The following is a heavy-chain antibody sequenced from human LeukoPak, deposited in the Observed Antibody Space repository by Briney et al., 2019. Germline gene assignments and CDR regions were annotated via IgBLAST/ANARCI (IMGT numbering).Heavy chain of an antibody. Sequence: ASVKVSCKASGYTFTGYYMHWVRQAPGQGLEWMGWINPNSGGTNYAQKFQGGVTMTRDTSISTAYMELSRLRSDDTAVYYCARDTLRSVTTVWLDYWGQGTLVTVSS. CDR3: ARDTLRSVTTVWLDY. CDR1: GYTFTGYY. V-gene: IGHV1-2*02. D-gene: IGHD4-17*01. J-gene: IGHJ4*02. CDR2: INPNSGGT.